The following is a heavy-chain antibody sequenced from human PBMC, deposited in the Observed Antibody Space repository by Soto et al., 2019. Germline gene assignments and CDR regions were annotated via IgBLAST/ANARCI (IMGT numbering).Heavy chain of an antibody. V-gene: IGHV1-2*02. D-gene: IGHD3-10*01. Sequence: HVQLVQSGTEVKKPGASVRVSCMVSGYPFTTYYIHWVGRAPGQGLEWMGWIDPRSGGTVYEQKFQGRVTMTRDTSISTVYMDLSGLTSDDTALYYCATDDYGIFPYWGQGSLVTVSS. CDR2: IDPRSGGT. CDR3: ATDDYGIFPY. J-gene: IGHJ4*02. CDR1: GYPFTTYY.